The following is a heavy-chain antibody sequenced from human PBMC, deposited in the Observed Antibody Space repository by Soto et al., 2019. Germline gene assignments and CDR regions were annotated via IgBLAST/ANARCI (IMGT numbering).Heavy chain of an antibody. CDR2: IYSGGST. V-gene: IGHV3-53*01. CDR1: GFTVSSNY. Sequence: GGSLRLSCAASGFTVSSNYMSWVRQAPGKGLEWVSVIYSGGSTYYADSVKDRFTISRDNSKNTLYLQMNSLRAEDTAVYYCVYYYDSSGYYYFDYWGQGTLVTVSS. CDR3: VYYYDSSGYYYFDY. J-gene: IGHJ4*02. D-gene: IGHD3-22*01.